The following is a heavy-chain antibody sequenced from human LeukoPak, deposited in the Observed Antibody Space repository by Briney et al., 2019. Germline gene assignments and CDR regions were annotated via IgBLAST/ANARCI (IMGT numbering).Heavy chain of an antibody. J-gene: IGHJ4*02. CDR1: GGSISSGDYY. CDR3: AREDVVAAFDY. CDR2: IYYSGST. D-gene: IGHD2-15*01. V-gene: IGHV4-30-4*01. Sequence: SETLFLTCTVSGGSISSGDYYWSWIRQPPGKGLEWIGYIYYSGSTYYNPSLKSRVTISVDTSKNQFSLKLSSVTAADTAVYYCAREDVVAAFDYWGQGTLVTVSS.